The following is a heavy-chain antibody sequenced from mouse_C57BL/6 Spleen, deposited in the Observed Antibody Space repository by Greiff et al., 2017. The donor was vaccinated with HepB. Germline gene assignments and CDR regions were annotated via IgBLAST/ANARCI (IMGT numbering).Heavy chain of an antibody. CDR1: GYTFTSYT. Sequence: QVQLKQSGAELARPGASVKMSCKASGYTFTSYTMHWVKQRPGQGLEWIGYINPSSGYTKYNQKFKDKATLTADKSSSTAYMQLSSLTSEDSAVYYCARSGTTVVEDYWGQGTTLTVSS. CDR2: INPSSGYT. V-gene: IGHV1-4*01. D-gene: IGHD1-1*01. CDR3: ARSGTTVVEDY. J-gene: IGHJ2*01.